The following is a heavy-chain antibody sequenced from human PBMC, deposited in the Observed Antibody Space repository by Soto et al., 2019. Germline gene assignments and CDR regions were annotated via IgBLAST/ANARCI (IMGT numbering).Heavy chain of an antibody. V-gene: IGHV1-46*01. D-gene: IGHD1-26*01. Sequence: VQLVQSGAEVKKPGASVKVSCKASGYTFTSYHIHWVRQAPGQGLEWMGIINPSGGSTNYAQKFQGRVTMTRDTSTSRVYMELSSLRSEDTAVYYCARERGATFYFDIWGQGTLVTVSS. CDR3: ARERGATFYFDI. CDR2: INPSGGST. J-gene: IGHJ4*02. CDR1: GYTFTSYH.